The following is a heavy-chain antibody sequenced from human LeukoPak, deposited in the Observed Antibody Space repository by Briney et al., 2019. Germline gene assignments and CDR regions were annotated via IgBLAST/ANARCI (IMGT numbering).Heavy chain of an antibody. CDR2: ISGSGGST. CDR1: GFTFSSYA. CDR3: AKAYGSGSYYNPAIDY. V-gene: IGHV3-23*01. Sequence: GGSLRLSCAASGFTFSSYAMSWVRQAPGKGLEWVSAISGSGGSTYYADSVKGRFTISRDNSKNTLYLQMNSLRAEDTAVYYCAKAYGSGSYYNPAIDYWGQGTLVTVSS. D-gene: IGHD3-10*01. J-gene: IGHJ4*02.